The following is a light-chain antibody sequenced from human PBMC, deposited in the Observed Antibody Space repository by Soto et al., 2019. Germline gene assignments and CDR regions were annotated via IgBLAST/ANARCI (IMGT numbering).Light chain of an antibody. CDR3: QQYDNWPRT. CDR1: QSIRNN. Sequence: EIVMTQSPATLSVSPGERGTLSCRASQSIRNNLAWYQQKPGQAPRLLIYDASITATGIPARFSGGGSGTEFVLSISSLQSEDSAVYYCQQYDNWPRTFGQATKVDIK. V-gene: IGKV3-15*01. CDR2: DAS. J-gene: IGKJ1*01.